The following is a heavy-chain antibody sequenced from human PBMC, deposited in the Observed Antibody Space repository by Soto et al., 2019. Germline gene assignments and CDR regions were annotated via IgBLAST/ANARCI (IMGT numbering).Heavy chain of an antibody. CDR3: ARSSGYGDSSEGLDI. V-gene: IGHV1-69*02. Sequence: QVQLVQSGAEVKKPGSSVRVSCKASGGTFNNCTISWVRQAPGQGIEWMGRIIPIFGITNYAQKFQGRVTITADKSTRTAYMELSSLRSEDTAVYYCARSSGYGDSSEGLDIWGQGTMVTVSS. CDR2: IIPIFGIT. CDR1: GGTFNNCT. D-gene: IGHD4-17*01. J-gene: IGHJ3*02.